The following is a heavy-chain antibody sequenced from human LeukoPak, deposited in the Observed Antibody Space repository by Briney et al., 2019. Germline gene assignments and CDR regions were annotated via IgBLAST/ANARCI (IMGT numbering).Heavy chain of an antibody. V-gene: IGHV1-8*01. D-gene: IGHD6-19*01. CDR3: ARGRGSGHKGNWSDP. J-gene: IGHJ5*02. CDR2: MNPNSGNT. Sequence: ASVKVSCKASVYTFTTYDINWVRPATGQGLEWMGWMNPNSGNTGYTQKFQGRVTMTRNTSISTAYMEVSSLRSEDTAVYYCARGRGSGHKGNWSDPWGQGTLVTVSS. CDR1: VYTFTTYD.